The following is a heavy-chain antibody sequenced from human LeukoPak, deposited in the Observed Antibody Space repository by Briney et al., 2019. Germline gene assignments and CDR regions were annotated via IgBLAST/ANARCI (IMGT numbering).Heavy chain of an antibody. J-gene: IGHJ4*02. V-gene: IGHV3-7*03. CDR3: AKSVYGSGSYYSGD. CDR1: GFTFSSYW. Sequence: GGSLRLSCAASGFTFSSYWMSWVRQAPGKGLEWVANIKQDGSEKYYVDSVKGRFTISRDNAKNSLYLQMNSLRAEDTAVYYCAKSVYGSGSYYSGDWGQGTLVTVSS. D-gene: IGHD3-10*01. CDR2: IKQDGSEK.